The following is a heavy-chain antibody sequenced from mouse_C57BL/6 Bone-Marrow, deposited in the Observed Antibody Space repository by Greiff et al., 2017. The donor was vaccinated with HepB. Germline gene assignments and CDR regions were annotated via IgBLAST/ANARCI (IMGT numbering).Heavy chain of an antibody. CDR1: GYTFTSYW. D-gene: IGHD1-1*01. J-gene: IGHJ3*01. CDR2: IYPGSGST. V-gene: IGHV1-55*01. CDR3: ARGGLRSWFAY. Sequence: QVQLQQPGAELVKPGASVKMSCKASGYTFTSYWITWVKQRPGQGLEWIGDIYPGSGSTNYNEKFKSKATLTVDTSSSTADMRLSSLTSEDSAVYYSARGGLRSWFAYWGQGTLVTVSA.